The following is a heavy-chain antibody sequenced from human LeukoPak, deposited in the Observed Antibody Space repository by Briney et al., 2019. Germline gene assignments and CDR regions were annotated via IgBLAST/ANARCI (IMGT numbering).Heavy chain of an antibody. D-gene: IGHD6-19*01. Sequence: SETLSITRTVSGGSISSSSYYWGWIRHPPGTSLECLGRIYYSGSTYYNPSLKSRVTISVDTSKNQFSLKLSSVTAADTAVYYCARLMPSVAALYFDYWGQGTLVTVSS. V-gene: IGHV4-39*01. CDR1: GGSISSSSYY. J-gene: IGHJ4*02. CDR3: ARLMPSVAALYFDY. CDR2: IYYSGST.